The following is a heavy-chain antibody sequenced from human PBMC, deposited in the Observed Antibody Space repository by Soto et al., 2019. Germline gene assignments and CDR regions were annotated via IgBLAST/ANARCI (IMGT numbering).Heavy chain of an antibody. J-gene: IGHJ6*03. Sequence: SETLSLTCTVSGGSISSYYWSWIRQPPGKGLEWIGYIYYSGSTNYNPSLKSRVTISVDTSKNQFSLKLSSVTAADTAVYYCARQGYSSSWYLPIYYYMDVWGKGTTVTVSS. CDR2: IYYSGST. V-gene: IGHV4-59*08. D-gene: IGHD6-13*01. CDR3: ARQGYSSSWYLPIYYYMDV. CDR1: GGSISSYY.